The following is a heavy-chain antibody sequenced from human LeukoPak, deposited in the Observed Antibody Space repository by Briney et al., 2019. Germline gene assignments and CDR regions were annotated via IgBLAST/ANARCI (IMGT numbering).Heavy chain of an antibody. D-gene: IGHD3-10*01. CDR2: IIPLLGTV. CDR3: AKERSSNYFFYYIDV. Sequence: SVKVSCKASGGTFSSYAISWVRQAPGQGLEWMGGIIPLLGTVNSAQKFQDRVTITADESTNTTYMELSSLRPEDTAIYYCAKERSSNYFFYYIDVWGKGTTVTISS. CDR1: GGTFSSYA. V-gene: IGHV1-69*13. J-gene: IGHJ6*03.